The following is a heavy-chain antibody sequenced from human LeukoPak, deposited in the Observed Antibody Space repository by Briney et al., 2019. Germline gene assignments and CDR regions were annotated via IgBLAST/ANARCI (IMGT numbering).Heavy chain of an antibody. Sequence: GSLRLSCAASGFTFSDYYMSWIRQAPGKGLEWVSYISSSGSTMYYADSVKGRFTISRDNAKNSLYLQMNSLRAEDTAVYYCASSTRGYSYDNYYYGMDVWGQGTTVTVSS. J-gene: IGHJ6*02. CDR2: ISSSGSTM. D-gene: IGHD5-18*01. CDR1: GFTFSDYY. V-gene: IGHV3-11*01. CDR3: ASSTRGYSYDNYYYGMDV.